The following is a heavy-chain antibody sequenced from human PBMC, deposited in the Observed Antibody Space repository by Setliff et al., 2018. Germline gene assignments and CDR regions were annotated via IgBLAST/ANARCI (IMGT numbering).Heavy chain of an antibody. CDR2: INPDGSTT. CDR3: VAVRWNYPTV. V-gene: IGHV3-74*01. D-gene: IGHD1-7*01. CDR1: GFTFSSYG. Sequence: PGESLKISCAASGFTFSSYGMHWVRQAPGKGLVWVSRINPDGSTTSYADSVKGRFTISRDNAKNTLYLQMNSLRAEDTAVFYCVAVRWNYPTVWGQGTLVTVSS. J-gene: IGHJ4*02.